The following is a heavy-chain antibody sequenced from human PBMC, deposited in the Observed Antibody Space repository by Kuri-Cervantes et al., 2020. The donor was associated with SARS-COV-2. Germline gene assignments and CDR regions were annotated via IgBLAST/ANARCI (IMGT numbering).Heavy chain of an antibody. CDR2: ISGSGSYI. D-gene: IGHD3-16*01. V-gene: IGHV3-21*01. CDR3: ARRCRVLDDGDAFDI. J-gene: IGHJ3*02. Sequence: GGSLRLSCAAPGFSLSRYTMNWVRQAPGKALEWVSSISGSGSYIYYADSVKGRFTISRDNAKNSLYLQMNSLRAEDTAVYYCARRCRVLDDGDAFDIWGQGTMVTVSS. CDR1: GFSLSRYT.